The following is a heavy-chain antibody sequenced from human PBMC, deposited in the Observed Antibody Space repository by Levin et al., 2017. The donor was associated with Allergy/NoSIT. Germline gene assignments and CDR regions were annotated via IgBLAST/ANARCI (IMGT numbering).Heavy chain of an antibody. CDR3: AKDDGTAYYSFYS. V-gene: IGHV3-23*01. CDR1: GFTFSTYA. Sequence: GGSLRLSCAASGFTFSTYAMNWVRQAPGQGLEWVSSVSDGGDYTFYADSVKGRFTISRDNSKNTLYLQMNSLRAEDTALYYCAKDDGTAYYSFYSWGQGTLVTVSS. J-gene: IGHJ4*02. D-gene: IGHD1-26*01. CDR2: VSDGGDYT.